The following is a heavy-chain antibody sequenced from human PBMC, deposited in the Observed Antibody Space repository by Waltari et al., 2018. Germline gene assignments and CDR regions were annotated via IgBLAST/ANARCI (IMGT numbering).Heavy chain of an antibody. CDR2: IDPEDGET. CDR1: GYTFMDYF. D-gene: IGHD3-10*01. CDR3: APLPGGSGQTFDY. Sequence: VELVQSGAEVKKPGAAVHLSCMASGYTFMDYFMHWVQQAPGKGLEWMGRIDPEDGETVYSEKFQGRVTITADTSTDTAYMELSSLTSGDTAVYYCAPLPGGSGQTFDYWGQGTLVTVSS. V-gene: IGHV1-69-2*01. J-gene: IGHJ4*02.